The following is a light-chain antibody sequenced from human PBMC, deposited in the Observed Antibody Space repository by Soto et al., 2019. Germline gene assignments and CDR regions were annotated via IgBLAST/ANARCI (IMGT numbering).Light chain of an antibody. J-gene: IGKJ5*01. CDR3: QQYHSTPIT. V-gene: IGKV4-1*01. CDR1: QSVLSSSNNKNY. Sequence: DIVMTQSPDSLAVSLGERATINCKSSQSVLSSSNNKNYLAWYQQKPGQPPKLFIYWASTRESGVPDRFSGSGSGTDFTLTISSLQTEDVAVYYCQQYHSTPITVGQGTRLESK. CDR2: WAS.